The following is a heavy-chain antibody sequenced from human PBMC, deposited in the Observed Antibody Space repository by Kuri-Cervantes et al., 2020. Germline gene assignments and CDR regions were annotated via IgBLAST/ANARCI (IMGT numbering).Heavy chain of an antibody. CDR3: ARGKFRRAAAPPLDFRARLTWFDP. J-gene: IGHJ5*02. CDR1: GASISTSYY. D-gene: IGHD6-13*01. Sequence: SETLSLTCTVSGASISTSYYWGWIRQPPGKGLEWIGSLHYSGSTYYNPSLKSRVTLSVDTSKNQFSLRLTSVTAADTAVYYCARGKFRRAAAPPLDFRARLTWFDPWGQGTLVTVSS. CDR2: LHYSGST. V-gene: IGHV4-39*07.